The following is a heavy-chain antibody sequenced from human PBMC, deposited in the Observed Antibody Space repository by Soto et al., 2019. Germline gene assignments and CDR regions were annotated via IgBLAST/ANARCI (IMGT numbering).Heavy chain of an antibody. V-gene: IGHV1-18*01. J-gene: IGHJ6*02. CDR2: ISAYNGNT. CDR3: ARGGRFGELLTYYYGMDV. Sequence: ASVKVSCKASGYTFTSYGISWVRQAPGQGLEWMGWISAYNGNTNYAQKLQGRVTMTTDTSTSTAYMELRSLRSDDTAVYYCARGGRFGELLTYYYGMDVWGQGTTVTVSS. CDR1: GYTFTSYG. D-gene: IGHD3-10*01.